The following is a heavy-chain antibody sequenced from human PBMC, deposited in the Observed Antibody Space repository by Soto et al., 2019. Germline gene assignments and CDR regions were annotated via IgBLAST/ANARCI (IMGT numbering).Heavy chain of an antibody. CDR2: IYPGDSDT. CDR1: GYSFTSYW. Sequence: PGESLKISCKGSGYSFTSYWIGWVRQMPGKGLEWMGIIYPGDSDTRYSPSFQGQVTISADKSISTAYLQWSSLKASDTAMYYCARLRSENIAARNDTRYYYYGMDVWGQGTTVTVSS. V-gene: IGHV5-51*01. CDR3: ARLRSENIAARNDTRYYYYGMDV. J-gene: IGHJ6*02. D-gene: IGHD6-6*01.